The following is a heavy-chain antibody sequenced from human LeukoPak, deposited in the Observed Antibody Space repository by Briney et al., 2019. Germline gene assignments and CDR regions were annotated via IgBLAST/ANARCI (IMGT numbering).Heavy chain of an antibody. J-gene: IGHJ4*02. V-gene: IGHV3-7*01. CDR2: VKQDGSEK. Sequence: QPGGSLRLSCAASGFTFSNFWMTWVRQAPEKGLEWVANVKQDGSEKSCVDSVKGRFTISRDNAKNSLYLQMNSLRVEDTAVYYCARGRGDSSSWYFDYWGQGTLVTVSS. CDR1: GFTFSNFW. D-gene: IGHD6-13*01. CDR3: ARGRGDSSSWYFDY.